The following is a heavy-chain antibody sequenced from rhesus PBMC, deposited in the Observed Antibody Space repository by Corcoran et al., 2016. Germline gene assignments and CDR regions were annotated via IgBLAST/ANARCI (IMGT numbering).Heavy chain of an antibody. CDR1: GGSLSSSY. V-gene: IGHV4-169*02. J-gene: IGHJ4*01. Sequence: QGHLQESGPRLVQPSETLSVTCPVPGGSLSSSYLRRFRHAPAHGPEWIGYIYGSGGSTNYNPSLKSRVTLSVDTSKNQLSLKLSSVTAADTAVYYCASVGGYSYRPFDYWGQGVLVTVSS. CDR3: ASVGGYSYRPFDY. CDR2: IYGSGGST. D-gene: IGHD5-12*01.